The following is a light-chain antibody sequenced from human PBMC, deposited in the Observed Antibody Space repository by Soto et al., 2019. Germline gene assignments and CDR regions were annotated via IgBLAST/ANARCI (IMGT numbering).Light chain of an antibody. J-gene: IGKJ5*01. V-gene: IGKV3-11*01. Sequence: HGAGSSLSCRSSPFVHTFLAWYQQKPGQPPRLLIYGASTRATGVPARFSGSGSGTDFTLTISSLEPEDFAVYYCHQRSNWPPDTFGQGTRLEIK. CDR2: GAS. CDR1: PFVHTF. CDR3: HQRSNWPPDT.